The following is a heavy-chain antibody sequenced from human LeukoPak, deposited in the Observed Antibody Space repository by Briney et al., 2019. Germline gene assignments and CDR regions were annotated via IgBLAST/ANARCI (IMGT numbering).Heavy chain of an antibody. CDR1: GYTFTDYY. CDR2: ITPNRDAT. J-gene: IGHJ3*02. V-gene: IGHV1-2*07. CDR3: ASGDYSGTKPDPIDM. Sequence: AASVKVSCKASGYTFTDYYIHWVRQAPGHGLVWMGCITPNRDATDYAHQFQGRVTMTRDTSINTAYMELARLTSDDTAVYFCASGDYSGTKPDPIDMWGQGTLVTVSS. D-gene: IGHD3-10*01.